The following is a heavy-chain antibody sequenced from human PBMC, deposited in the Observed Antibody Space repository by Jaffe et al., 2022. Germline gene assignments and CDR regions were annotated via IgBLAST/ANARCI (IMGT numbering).Heavy chain of an antibody. CDR2: ISGSGGST. CDR1: GFTFSSYA. V-gene: IGHV3-23*01. CDR3: ASNLGGLHLGELSFAY. D-gene: IGHD3-16*02. Sequence: EVQLLESGGGLVQPGGSLRLSCAASGFTFSSYAMSWVRQAPGKGLEWVSAISGSGGSTYYADSVKGRFTISRDNSKNTLYLQMNSLRAEDTAVYYCASNLGGLHLGELSFAYWGQGTLVTVSS. J-gene: IGHJ4*02.